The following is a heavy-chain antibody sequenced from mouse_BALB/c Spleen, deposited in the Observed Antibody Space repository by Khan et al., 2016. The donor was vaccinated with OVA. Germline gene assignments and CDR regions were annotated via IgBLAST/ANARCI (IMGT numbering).Heavy chain of an antibody. CDR2: IWGDGST. CDR3: AREIYYDYAYYYAMDY. CDR1: GFSLTGYG. V-gene: IGHV2-6-7*01. Sequence: VQGVESGPGLVAPSQSLSITCTVSGFSLTGYGVNWVRQPPGKGLEWLGMIWGDGSTDYNSALKSRLSISKDNSKSQVFLKMNSLHTDDTARYYCAREIYYDYAYYYAMDYWGQGTSVTVSS. J-gene: IGHJ4*01. D-gene: IGHD2-4*01.